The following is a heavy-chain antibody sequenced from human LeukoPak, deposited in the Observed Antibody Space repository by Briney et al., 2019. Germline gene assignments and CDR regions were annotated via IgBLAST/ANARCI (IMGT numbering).Heavy chain of an antibody. J-gene: IGHJ3*02. Sequence: PSETLSLTCAVYGGSFSGYYWSWIRQPPGKGLEWIGEINHSGSTNYNPSLKSRVTISVDTSKNQFSLKLSSVTAADTAVYYCARARTRITIFGVDAFDIWGQGTMVTVSS. D-gene: IGHD3-3*01. CDR2: INHSGST. CDR3: ARARTRITIFGVDAFDI. CDR1: GGSFSGYY. V-gene: IGHV4-34*01.